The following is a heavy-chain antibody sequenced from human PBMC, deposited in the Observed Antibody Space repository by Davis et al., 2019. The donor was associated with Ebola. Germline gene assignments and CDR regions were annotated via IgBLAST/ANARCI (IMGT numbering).Heavy chain of an antibody. V-gene: IGHV4-59*01. D-gene: IGHD4-11*01. Sequence: GSLRLSCTVSGGSINTYYWSWIRQPPGKGLEWIGYLYFRGSTTYNPSHKSRVSISVDTSKNQFSLKLNSVTSADTAVYYCARGGGYSFDSWGQGTLVTVSS. CDR1: GGSINTYY. CDR2: LYFRGST. CDR3: ARGGGYSFDS. J-gene: IGHJ5*01.